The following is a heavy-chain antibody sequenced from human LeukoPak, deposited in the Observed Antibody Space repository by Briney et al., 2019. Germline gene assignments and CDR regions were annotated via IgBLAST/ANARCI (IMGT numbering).Heavy chain of an antibody. Sequence: PGGSLRLSCAASGFTFSNYAMSWVRQAPGKELEWVSTISNTGSDTYYADSVKGRFTISRDNSENTLYLQMSNLRAEDTAIHYCAKVPYSDYGSGRPPFMDVWGQGTTVAVSS. CDR1: GFTFSNYA. CDR2: ISNTGSDT. V-gene: IGHV3-23*01. CDR3: AKVPYSDYGSGRPPFMDV. J-gene: IGHJ6*02. D-gene: IGHD3-10*01.